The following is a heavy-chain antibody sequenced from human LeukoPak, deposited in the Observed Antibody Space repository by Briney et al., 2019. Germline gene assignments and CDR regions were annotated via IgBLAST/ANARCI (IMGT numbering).Heavy chain of an antibody. V-gene: IGHV1-18*04. D-gene: IGHD4/OR15-4a*01. J-gene: IGHJ3*02. CDR3: ASSSRHDYGDGFDI. CDR1: GYTFTGYY. Sequence: ASVKVSCKASGYTFTGYYIHWVRQAPGQGLEWMGWINPDNGVTNYAQKLQGRVTMTTDTLTTTAYMELTSLRPDDTAMYYCASSSRHDYGDGFDIWGQGTMVTVSS. CDR2: INPDNGVT.